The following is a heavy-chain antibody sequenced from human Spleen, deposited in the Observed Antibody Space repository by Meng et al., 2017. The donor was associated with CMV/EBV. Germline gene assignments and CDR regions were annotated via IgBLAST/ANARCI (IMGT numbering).Heavy chain of an antibody. V-gene: IGHV3-30*02. D-gene: IGHD3-3*01. Sequence: GGSLRLSCAASGLTFSSYGMHWVRQTPGKGLEWVTFIRYDGSNKYYADSVKGRFTISRDNSKNTLYLQRNSLRAEDTTVYYCAKGLPGRILDLYYGMDAWGQGTTVTVSS. CDR1: GLTFSSYG. CDR2: IRYDGSNK. CDR3: AKGLPGRILDLYYGMDA. J-gene: IGHJ6*02.